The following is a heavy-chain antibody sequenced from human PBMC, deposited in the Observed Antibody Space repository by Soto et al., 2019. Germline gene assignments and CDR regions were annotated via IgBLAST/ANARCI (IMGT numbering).Heavy chain of an antibody. D-gene: IGHD3-22*01. CDR3: AILTYYYDSSGLDAFDI. CDR2: IYDSGST. Sequence: SAETLSLTCTVSGGSISSYDWSWVRQPPGKGLEWIGYIYDSGSTNYNPSLKSRVAISVDTSKNQFSLKLSSVTAADTAVYYCAILTYYYDSSGLDAFDIWGQGTMVTVSS. J-gene: IGHJ3*02. V-gene: IGHV4-59*01. CDR1: GGSISSYD.